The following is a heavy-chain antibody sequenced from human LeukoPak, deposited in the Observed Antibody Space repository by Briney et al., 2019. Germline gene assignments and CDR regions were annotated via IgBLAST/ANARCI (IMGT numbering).Heavy chain of an antibody. CDR3: ARESSAYGYFDC. J-gene: IGHJ4*02. CDR1: GFTFSSYS. D-gene: IGHD5-12*01. V-gene: IGHV3-21*01. CDR2: ITSSSNYI. Sequence: GGSLRLSCAASGFTFSSYSLNWVRQAPGKGLEWVSSITSSSNYIYYADSVKGRFTISRDNAKNSLYLQMNSLRAEDTAVYYCARESSAYGYFDCWGQGTLATVSS.